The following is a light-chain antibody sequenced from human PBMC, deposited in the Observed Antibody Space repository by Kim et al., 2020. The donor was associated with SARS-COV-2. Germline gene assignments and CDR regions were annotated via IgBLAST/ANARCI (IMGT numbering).Light chain of an antibody. J-gene: IGLJ3*02. CDR2: GKN. CDR3: NSWDSSGSWV. V-gene: IGLV3-19*02. CDR1: SLRSYY. Sequence: SSELTQDPAVSVALGQTVRITCQGDSLRSYYASWYQQKPGQAPVRVIYGKNNRPSGIPDRFSGSSSGNTASLTITEAQAEDEADYYCNSWDSSGSWVFGGGTQLTVL.